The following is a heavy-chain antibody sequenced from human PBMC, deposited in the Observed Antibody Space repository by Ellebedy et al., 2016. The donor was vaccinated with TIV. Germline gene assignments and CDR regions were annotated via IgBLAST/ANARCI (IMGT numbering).Heavy chain of an antibody. CDR1: GFTFSSHW. CDR3: ARDRGVSLFGVITPGASDI. Sequence: GESLKISXAASGFTFSSHWMHWVRQAPGKGLVWVSRINRDGSSTGYADSVKGRLTISRGNAKNTLYLQMDSLRAEDTAVYYCARDRGVSLFGVITPGASDIWGQGTMVTVSS. J-gene: IGHJ3*02. V-gene: IGHV3-74*01. CDR2: INRDGSST. D-gene: IGHD3-3*01.